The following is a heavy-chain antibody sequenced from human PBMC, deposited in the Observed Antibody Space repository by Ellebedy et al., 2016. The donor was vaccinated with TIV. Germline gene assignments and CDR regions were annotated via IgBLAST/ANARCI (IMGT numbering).Heavy chain of an antibody. CDR3: AKDSPYCCGGSCFFDS. J-gene: IGHJ4*02. CDR1: GLTFSSHG. CDR2: ISGSGSST. D-gene: IGHD2-15*01. Sequence: GESLKISXETSGLTFSSHGMSWVRQAPGKGLEWVSCISGSGSSTYYADSVKGRFTISRDNSKNTLYLQMNGLRAEDTAIYYCAKDSPYCCGGSCFFDSWGQGSLVTVSS. V-gene: IGHV3-23*01.